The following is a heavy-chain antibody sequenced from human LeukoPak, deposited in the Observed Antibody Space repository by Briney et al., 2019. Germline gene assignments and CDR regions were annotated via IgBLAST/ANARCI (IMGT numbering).Heavy chain of an antibody. CDR2: IYYSGST. CDR3: ARHRQSLAGNFDY. V-gene: IGHV4-39*01. J-gene: IGHJ4*02. CDR1: GGSISSSSYY. Sequence: SETLSPTCTVSGGSISSSSYYWGWIRQPPGKGLEWIGSIYYSGSTYYNPSLKSRVTISVDTSKNQFSVNLSSVTAADTAVYYCARHRQSLAGNFDYWGQGTLVTVSS. D-gene: IGHD6-19*01.